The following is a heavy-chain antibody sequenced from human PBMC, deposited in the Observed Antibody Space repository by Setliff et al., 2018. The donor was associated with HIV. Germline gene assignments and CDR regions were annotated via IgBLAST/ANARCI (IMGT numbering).Heavy chain of an antibody. CDR3: AREYYGDYEDSYFDL. CDR2: IYTSGSA. J-gene: IGHJ2*01. Sequence: SETLSLTCTVSGGSINLYYWSWVRQPAGKGLQWIGRIYTSGSANYTPSLKSRVAMSIDTSKYQISLRLSSVTAADTAVYYCAREYYGDYEDSYFDLWGRGTLVTVSS. D-gene: IGHD4-17*01. V-gene: IGHV4-4*07. CDR1: GGSINLYY.